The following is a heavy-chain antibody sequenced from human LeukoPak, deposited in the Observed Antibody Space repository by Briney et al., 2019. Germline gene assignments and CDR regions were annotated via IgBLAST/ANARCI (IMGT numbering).Heavy chain of an antibody. CDR3: AKEGREYYYDSSGYYYYYYMDV. D-gene: IGHD3-22*01. J-gene: IGHJ6*03. CDR1: GFTFSSYA. CDR2: ISGSGGST. V-gene: IGHV3-23*01. Sequence: GGSLRLSCAASGFTFSSYAMSWDRQAPGKGLEWVSAISGSGGSTYYADSVKGRFTISRDNSKNTLYLQMNSLRAEDTAVYYCAKEGREYYYDSSGYYYYYYMDVWGKGTTVTVSS.